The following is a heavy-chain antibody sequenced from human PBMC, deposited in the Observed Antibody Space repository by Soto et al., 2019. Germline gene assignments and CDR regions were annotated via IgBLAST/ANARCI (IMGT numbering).Heavy chain of an antibody. J-gene: IGHJ4*02. D-gene: IGHD3-10*01. CDR3: GKDSGSYSGVDY. CDR1: GFTFSSYG. Sequence: PGGSLRLSCAASGFTFSSYGMHWVRQAPGKGLEWVAVIWYDGSNKYYADSVKGRFTISRDNSKNTLYLQMNSLRAEDTAVYYCGKDSGSYSGVDYWGQGTMGTVSS. V-gene: IGHV3-33*06. CDR2: IWYDGSNK.